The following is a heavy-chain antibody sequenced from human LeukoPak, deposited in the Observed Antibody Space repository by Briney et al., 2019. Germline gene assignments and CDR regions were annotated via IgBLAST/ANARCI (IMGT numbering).Heavy chain of an antibody. CDR3: ACGYSYGDDAFDI. Sequence: PSETLSLTCTVSGGSISSYYWSWLRQPPGKGLEWIGYIYYSGSTNYNPTLKSRVTISVDTSKNQFSLKLSSVTAADTAVYYCACGYSYGDDAFDIRGQGTMVTVSS. V-gene: IGHV4-59*01. J-gene: IGHJ3*02. CDR1: GGSISSYY. D-gene: IGHD5-18*01. CDR2: IYYSGST.